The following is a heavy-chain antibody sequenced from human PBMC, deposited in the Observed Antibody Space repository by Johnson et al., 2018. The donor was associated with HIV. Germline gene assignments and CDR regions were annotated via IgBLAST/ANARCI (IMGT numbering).Heavy chain of an antibody. D-gene: IGHD3-9*01. CDR3: ARGDYDILTGYAFDI. CDR2: ISYDGSNK. Sequence: VQLVESGGGVVQPGRSLRLSCAASGFTFSSYAMHWVRQAPGKALEWVAVISYDGSNKYYADCVKGRFPISRDNSKNTLYLQMNSLRAEDTAVYYCARGDYDILTGYAFDIWGQGTMVTVSS. CDR1: GFTFSSYA. V-gene: IGHV3-30-3*01. J-gene: IGHJ3*02.